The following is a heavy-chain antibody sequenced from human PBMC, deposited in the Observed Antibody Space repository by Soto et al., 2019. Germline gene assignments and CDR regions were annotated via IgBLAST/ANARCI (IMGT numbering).Heavy chain of an antibody. V-gene: IGHV3-11*01. D-gene: IGHD2-15*01. CDR3: ARAPYCSGGSCHPIIYYYYMDV. CDR1: GFTFSDYY. J-gene: IGHJ6*03. CDR2: ISSSGSTI. Sequence: QVQLVESGGGLVKPGGSLRLSCAASGFTFSDYYMSWIRQAPGKGLEWVSYISSSGSTIYYADSVKGRFTISRDNAKNSLYLQMNSLRAEDTAVYYCARAPYCSGGSCHPIIYYYYMDVWGKGTTVTVSS.